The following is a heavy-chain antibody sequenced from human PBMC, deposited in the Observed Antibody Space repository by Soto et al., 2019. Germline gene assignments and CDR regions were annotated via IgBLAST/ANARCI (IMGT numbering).Heavy chain of an antibody. J-gene: IGHJ3*02. CDR1: GFIFSTYA. CDR3: AHPRGYGVFDAVDI. D-gene: IGHD4-17*01. V-gene: IGHV3-23*01. Sequence: GSLRLSCAASGFIFSTYAMNWVRQAPGEGLEWVSAISSSHTTFYAESVRGRFTVSRDNSVNTLYLQMSSLRTEDTAVYYCAHPRGYGVFDAVDIWGQGTMVT. CDR2: ISSSHTT.